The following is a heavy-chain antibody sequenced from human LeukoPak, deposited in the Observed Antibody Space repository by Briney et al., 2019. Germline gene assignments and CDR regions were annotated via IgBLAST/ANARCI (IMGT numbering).Heavy chain of an antibody. Sequence: ASVKVSCKASGDTFNSVAPSGVRLAPGQGLEWMGGIIPIFGTPNYAQRFLGRVTTTSDESTSTAYMEINSLTSEDTAVYYGAGLSDPSKSPGPLDIWGKGTTVTVSS. CDR3: AGLSDPSKSPGPLDI. D-gene: IGHD4-11*01. V-gene: IGHV1-69*01. CDR1: GDTFNSVA. CDR2: IIPIFGTP. J-gene: IGHJ6*04.